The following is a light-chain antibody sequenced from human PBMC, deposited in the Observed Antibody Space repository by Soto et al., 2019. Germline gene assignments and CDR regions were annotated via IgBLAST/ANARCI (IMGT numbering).Light chain of an antibody. CDR3: QQDYSTPFT. J-gene: IGKJ3*01. Sequence: DIVMTQSPDSLAVSLGERATINCKSSQSVLYSSNNKNYLAWYQQKPGQPPKLLIYWASTRESGVPDRFSGSGSGTDFTLTITSLQAEDVALYYCQQDYSTPFTFGPGTKVDIK. CDR1: QSVLYSSNNKNY. V-gene: IGKV4-1*01. CDR2: WAS.